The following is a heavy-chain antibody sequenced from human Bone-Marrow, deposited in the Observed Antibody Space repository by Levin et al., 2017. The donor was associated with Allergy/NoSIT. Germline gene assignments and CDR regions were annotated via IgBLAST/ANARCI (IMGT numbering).Heavy chain of an antibody. V-gene: IGHV4-34*01. D-gene: IGHD5-18*01. J-gene: IGHJ5*02. Sequence: SETLSLTCAVYGGSFSGYYWSWIRQSPGKGLEWIGEINHSGSTDYNPSLDSRVIIAVDTSKNQLTLRLSSVTAADTAVYYCARGGGGYTYGYRTNWFDPWGLGTLVTVSS. CDR2: INHSGST. CDR3: ARGGGGYTYGYRTNWFDP. CDR1: GGSFSGYY.